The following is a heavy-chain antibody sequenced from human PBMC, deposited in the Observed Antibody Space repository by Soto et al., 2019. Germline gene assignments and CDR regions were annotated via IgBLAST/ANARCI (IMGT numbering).Heavy chain of an antibody. CDR3: AKLEVVVPAAMLSYYYMDV. D-gene: IGHD2-2*01. J-gene: IGHJ6*03. Sequence: GGSLRLSCAASGFTFSSYAMSWVRQAPGKGLEWVSAISGSGGSTYYADSVKGRFTISRDNSKNTLYLQMNSLRAEDTAVYYCAKLEVVVPAAMLSYYYMDVWGKGTTVTVSS. CDR2: ISGSGGST. CDR1: GFTFSSYA. V-gene: IGHV3-23*01.